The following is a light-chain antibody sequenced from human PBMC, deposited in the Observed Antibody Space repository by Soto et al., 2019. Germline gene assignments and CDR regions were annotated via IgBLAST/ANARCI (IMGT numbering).Light chain of an antibody. V-gene: IGKV3-11*01. CDR3: QYSSKWPRT. CDR2: DAS. CDR1: QSVSSY. J-gene: IGKJ1*01. Sequence: DIVLTQSPATLSLSPGERATLSCMASQSVSSYLAWYQQKPGQAPRLLIYDASNRATGIPARFSGSGSGTVSTLTISSLDPEFFAVYCCQYSSKWPRTFGQGTKVEI.